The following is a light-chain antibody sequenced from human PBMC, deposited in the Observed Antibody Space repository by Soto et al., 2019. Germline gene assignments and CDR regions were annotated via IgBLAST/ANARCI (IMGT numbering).Light chain of an antibody. Sequence: EIVLTQSPATLSLSPGERATLSCRASQDINKYLAWFQHKPGQAPRLLIFDASNEAAGIPARFSGSGSGTDFTLTISSLDPEDFAVYYCQQYHSWPPRTFGQGTKVDIK. CDR2: DAS. CDR3: QQYHSWPPRT. CDR1: QDINKY. V-gene: IGKV3-11*01. J-gene: IGKJ1*01.